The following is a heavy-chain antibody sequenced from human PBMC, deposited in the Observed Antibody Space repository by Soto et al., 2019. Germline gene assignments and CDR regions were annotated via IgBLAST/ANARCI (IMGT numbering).Heavy chain of an antibody. CDR1: GFTFSTYA. Sequence: EVQLLESGGGLVQPGGSLRLSCAASGFTFSTYAMTWVRQAPGKGLEWVSGISDSGGSTYYADSVKGRFTISRDNSKNTLYLQMNSLRAEDTALYYCAKDTPVVTFLFDYWGQGTLVTVSS. CDR3: AKDTPVVTFLFDY. CDR2: ISDSGGST. V-gene: IGHV3-23*01. J-gene: IGHJ4*02. D-gene: IGHD2-21*02.